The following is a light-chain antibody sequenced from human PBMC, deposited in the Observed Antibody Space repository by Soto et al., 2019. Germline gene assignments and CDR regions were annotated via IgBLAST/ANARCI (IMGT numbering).Light chain of an antibody. CDR3: QQRTKWPCT. CDR2: DAS. CDR1: QSVSSY. V-gene: IGKV3-11*01. Sequence: EIVLTQSPAPLSLSPGERATLSCRASQSVSSYLAWYQQKPGQAPRLLIYDASNGATGIPARFSGRGSATDFTRTISSLEPEDFAVDYCQQRTKWPCTFGPGTKVDSK. J-gene: IGKJ3*01.